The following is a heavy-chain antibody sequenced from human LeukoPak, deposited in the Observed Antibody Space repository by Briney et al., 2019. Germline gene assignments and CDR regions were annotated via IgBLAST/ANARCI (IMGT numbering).Heavy chain of an antibody. CDR1: GGSFSGYY. Sequence: SETLSLTCAVYGGSFSGYYWSWIRQPPGKGLEWIGEINHSGSTNYNPSLKSRVTISVDTSKNQFSLKLSSVTAADTAVYYCARGGYDILTGYWDYWGQGTQVTVSS. D-gene: IGHD3-9*01. J-gene: IGHJ4*02. CDR2: INHSGST. V-gene: IGHV4-34*01. CDR3: ARGGYDILTGYWDY.